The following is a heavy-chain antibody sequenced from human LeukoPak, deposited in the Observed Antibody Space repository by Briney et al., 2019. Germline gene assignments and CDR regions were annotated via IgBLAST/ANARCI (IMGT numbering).Heavy chain of an antibody. Sequence: GGSLILSCAASGFTFSSHSMNWVRQPPGKGLEWLSYIDSGSGNIYYRDSVKGRFTISRDNAQDSLYLQMDSLRDEDTAVYYCAREDDDWGPNTLDVWGQGTVVTVSS. V-gene: IGHV3-48*02. D-gene: IGHD7-27*01. J-gene: IGHJ3*01. CDR1: GFTFSSHS. CDR3: AREDDDWGPNTLDV. CDR2: IDSGSGNI.